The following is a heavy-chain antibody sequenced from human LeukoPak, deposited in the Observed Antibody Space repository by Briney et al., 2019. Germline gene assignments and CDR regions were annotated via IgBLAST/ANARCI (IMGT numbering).Heavy chain of an antibody. Sequence: ASVKVSCKASGYTFTDYYVHWVRQAPGQGLEWMGWINPNSGGTNYAQKFQGRVTVTRDTSNTTAHMELSRLRSDDTAVYYCAREEYCSRGRCYYYYYGMDVWGQGTTVTVSS. CDR1: GYTFTDYY. CDR3: AREEYCSRGRCYYYYYGMDV. CDR2: INPNSGGT. V-gene: IGHV1-2*02. J-gene: IGHJ6*02. D-gene: IGHD2-2*01.